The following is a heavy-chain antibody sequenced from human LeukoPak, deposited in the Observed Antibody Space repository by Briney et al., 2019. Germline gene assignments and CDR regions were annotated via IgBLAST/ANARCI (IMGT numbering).Heavy chain of an antibody. CDR3: ARDAGDSIQNYYYYYGMDV. D-gene: IGHD4-17*01. Sequence: GSXRLSCAASGFTFSSYSMNWGRQXPGKGLEWVSSISSSSSYIYYADSVKGRFTISRDNAKNSLYLQMNSLRAEDTAVYYCARDAGDSIQNYYYYYGMDVWGQGTTVTVSS. V-gene: IGHV3-21*01. CDR1: GFTFSSYS. CDR2: ISSSSSYI. J-gene: IGHJ6*02.